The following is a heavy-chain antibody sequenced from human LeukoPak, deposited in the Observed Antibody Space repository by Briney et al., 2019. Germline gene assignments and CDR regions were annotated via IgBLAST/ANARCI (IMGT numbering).Heavy chain of an antibody. V-gene: IGHV3-21*01. CDR3: ARNYFSGGSRDFDY. CDR2: ISTGSNYV. Sequence: PGGSLRLSRAASGFTFSTYNMNWVRQAPGKGLEWVSSISTGSNYVYYADSVKGRFSISRDNAKNSLYLQMNSLRAEDTAVYYCARNYFSGGSRDFDYWGQGTLVTVSS. D-gene: IGHD2-15*01. CDR1: GFTFSTYN. J-gene: IGHJ4*02.